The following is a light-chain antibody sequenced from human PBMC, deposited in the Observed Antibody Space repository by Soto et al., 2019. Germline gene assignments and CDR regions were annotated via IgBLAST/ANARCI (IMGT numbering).Light chain of an antibody. J-gene: IGKJ1*01. CDR2: GAS. Sequence: ETVLTQSPGTLSLSPGVRATLSCRASQSVSSNYLAWYQHIPGQAPRLLIYGASTRATGIPDRFSGSGSGTDFTLTISGLEPEDCAVYYCQQFDRSLPSWTGRQGTKVE. V-gene: IGKV3-20*01. CDR1: QSVSSNY. CDR3: QQFDRSLPSWT.